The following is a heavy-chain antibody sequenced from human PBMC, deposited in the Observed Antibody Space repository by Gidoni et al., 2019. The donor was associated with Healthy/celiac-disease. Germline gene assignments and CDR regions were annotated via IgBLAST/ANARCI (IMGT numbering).Heavy chain of an antibody. D-gene: IGHD6-13*01. CDR1: GFTFDDYA. CDR3: AKDKGVAAAGTGGYYYGMDV. J-gene: IGHJ6*02. CDR2: ISWNSGSI. Sequence: EVQLVESGGGLVQPGRSLRLSCAASGFTFDDYAMPWVRQAPGKGLEWVSGISWNSGSIGYADSVKGRFTISRDNAKNSLYLQMNSLRAEDTALYYCAKDKGVAAAGTGGYYYGMDVWGQGTTVTVSS. V-gene: IGHV3-9*01.